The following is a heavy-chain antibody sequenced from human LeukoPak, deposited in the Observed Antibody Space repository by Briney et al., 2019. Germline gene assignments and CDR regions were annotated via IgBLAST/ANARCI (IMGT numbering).Heavy chain of an antibody. CDR1: GFXFSGSA. Sequence: GGSLRLSCAASGFXFSGSAIHWVRQASGKGLEWVGGIRSKANSYATAYAASVKGRFTISRDDSKNTAYLQMNSLKTEDTAVYYCTRWLSRDAFDIWGQGTMVTVSS. J-gene: IGHJ3*02. CDR3: TRWLSRDAFDI. D-gene: IGHD2/OR15-2a*01. V-gene: IGHV3-73*01. CDR2: IRSKANSYAT.